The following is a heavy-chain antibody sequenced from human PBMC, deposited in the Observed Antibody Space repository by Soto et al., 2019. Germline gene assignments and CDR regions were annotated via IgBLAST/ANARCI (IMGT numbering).Heavy chain of an antibody. D-gene: IGHD6-13*01. V-gene: IGHV3-30*18. CDR2: ISYDGSNK. CDR3: AKDRGYSVSPPPAQVGAMDV. J-gene: IGHJ6*02. CDR1: GFTFSSYG. Sequence: QVQLVESGGGVVQPGRSLRLSCAASGFTFSSYGMHWVRQAPGKGLEWVAVISYDGSNKYYADTVKGRITISRDISKNTLYLQMNSQSAEETTVYYCAKDRGYSVSPPPAQVGAMDVWGQGTTVTVSS.